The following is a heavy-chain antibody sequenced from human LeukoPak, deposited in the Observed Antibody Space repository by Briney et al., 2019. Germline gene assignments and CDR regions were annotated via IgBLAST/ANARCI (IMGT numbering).Heavy chain of an antibody. CDR2: INHSGST. D-gene: IGHD5-24*01. CDR3: ASGTMAGDGFDY. CDR1: GGSFSGYY. J-gene: IGHJ4*02. V-gene: IGHV4-34*01. Sequence: SETLSLTCAVYGGSFSGYYWSWIRRPPGKGLEWIGEINHSGSTNYNPSLKSRVTISVDTSKNQFSLKLSSVTAADTAVYYCASGTMAGDGFDYWGQGTLVTVSS.